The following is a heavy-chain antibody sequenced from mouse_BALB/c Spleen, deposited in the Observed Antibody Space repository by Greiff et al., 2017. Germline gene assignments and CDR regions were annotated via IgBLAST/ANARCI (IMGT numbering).Heavy chain of an antibody. Sequence: VQLQQSGPELVKPGASVKISCKTSGYTFTEYTMHWVKQSHGKSLEWIGGINPNNGGTSYNQKFKDKATLTVDKSSSTAYMELRSLTSEDSAVYYCARKPEYGNPYYAMDYWGQGTSVTVSS. V-gene: IGHV1-18*01. D-gene: IGHD2-10*02. J-gene: IGHJ4*01. CDR2: INPNNGGT. CDR3: ARKPEYGNPYYAMDY. CDR1: GYTFTEYT.